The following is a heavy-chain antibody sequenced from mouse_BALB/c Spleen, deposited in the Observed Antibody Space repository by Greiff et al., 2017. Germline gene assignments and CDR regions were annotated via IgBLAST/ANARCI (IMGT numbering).Heavy chain of an antibody. D-gene: IGHD1-1*01. J-gene: IGHJ3*01. Sequence: LVESGAELARPGASVKLSCKASGYTFTSYWMQWVKQRPGQGLEWIGAIYPGDGDTRYTQKFKGKATLTADKSSSTAYMQLSSLASEDSAVYYCARSHYYGSSAFAYWGQGTLVTVSA. CDR1: GYTFTSYW. CDR3: ARSHYYGSSAFAY. CDR2: IYPGDGDT. V-gene: IGHV1-87*01.